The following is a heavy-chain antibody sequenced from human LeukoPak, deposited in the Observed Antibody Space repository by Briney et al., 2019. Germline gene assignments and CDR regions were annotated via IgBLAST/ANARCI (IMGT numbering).Heavy chain of an antibody. CDR1: GFTFSSFG. Sequence: PGGSLRLSCVASGFTFSSFGMHWVRQTPGKGLEWVSFIWFDGSEKYYADSVKGRFTISRDNSKNTLTLQMNSLRVEDTAVYHCARTFDSSGYDYGHYFGYWGQGALVTVSS. CDR2: IWFDGSEK. J-gene: IGHJ4*02. CDR3: ARTFDSSGYDYGHYFGY. D-gene: IGHD3-22*01. V-gene: IGHV3-33*01.